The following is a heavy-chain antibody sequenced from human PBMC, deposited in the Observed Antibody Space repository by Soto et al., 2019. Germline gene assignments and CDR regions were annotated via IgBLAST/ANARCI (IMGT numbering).Heavy chain of an antibody. V-gene: IGHV1-69*01. Sequence: VKVSCKASGGTFSSYAISWVRQAPGQGLEWMGGIIPIFGTANYAQKFQGRVTITADESTSTAYMELSSLRSEDTAVYYCARAPPQLAYCGGDCYNYGMDVWGQGTTVTVSS. CDR2: IIPIFGTA. CDR3: ARAPPQLAYCGGDCYNYGMDV. D-gene: IGHD2-21*02. CDR1: GGTFSSYA. J-gene: IGHJ6*02.